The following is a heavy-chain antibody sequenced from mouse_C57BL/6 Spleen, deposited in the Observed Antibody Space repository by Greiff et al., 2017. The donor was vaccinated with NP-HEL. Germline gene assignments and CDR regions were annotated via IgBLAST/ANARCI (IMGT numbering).Heavy chain of an antibody. CDR3: TRDYYGSSYPFAY. J-gene: IGHJ3*01. CDR1: GYTFTSYW. D-gene: IGHD1-1*01. Sequence: EVQLQQSGTVLARPGASVKMSCKTSGYTFTSYWMHWVKQRPGQGLEWIGAIYPGNSDTSYNQKFKGKAKLTAGTSASTAYMELSSLTNEDSAVYYCTRDYYGSSYPFAYWGQGTLVTVSA. V-gene: IGHV1-5*01. CDR2: IYPGNSDT.